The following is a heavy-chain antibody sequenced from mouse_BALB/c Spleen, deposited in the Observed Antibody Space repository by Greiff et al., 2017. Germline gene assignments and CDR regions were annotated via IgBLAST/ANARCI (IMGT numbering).Heavy chain of an antibody. CDR2: IDPETGGT. V-gene: IGHV1-15*01. D-gene: IGHD1-1*01. J-gene: IGHJ2*01. Sequence: QVQLQQSGAELVRPGASVTLSCKASGYTFTDYEMHWVKQTPVHGLEWIGAIDPETGGTAYNQKFKGKATLTADKSSSTAYMELRSLTSEEAAVYYCTSSKDGSSRYIDYWGQGTTLTVSA. CDR3: TSSKDGSSRYIDY. CDR1: GYTFTDYE.